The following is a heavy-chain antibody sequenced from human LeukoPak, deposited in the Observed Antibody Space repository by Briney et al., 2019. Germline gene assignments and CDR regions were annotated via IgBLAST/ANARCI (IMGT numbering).Heavy chain of an antibody. CDR2: INPNSGGT. CDR3: ATARDRFTEAWGLDAFDI. Sequence: GASVKVSCKASGYTFTAYYIHWVRQAPGQGLEWMGWINPNSGGTNYAAKFQGRVTMTRETSITTGYMDLTSLRSDDTAVYYCATARDRFTEAWGLDAFDIWGQGQWSPSLQ. V-gene: IGHV1-2*02. D-gene: IGHD5-24*01. J-gene: IGHJ3*02. CDR1: GYTFTAYY.